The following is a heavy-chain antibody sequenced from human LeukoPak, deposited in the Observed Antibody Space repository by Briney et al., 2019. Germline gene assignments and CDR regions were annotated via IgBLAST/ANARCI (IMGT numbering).Heavy chain of an antibody. CDR1: GGTFSSYA. CDR2: IIPIFGTA. CDR3: ARDQPETWTKNYYYYGMDV. D-gene: IGHD1/OR15-1a*01. Sequence: SVKVSCKASGGTFSSYAISWVRQAPGQGLEWMGGIIPIFGTANYAQKFQGRVTITADESTSTAYMELSSLRSEDTAVYYCARDQPETWTKNYYYYGMDVWGQGTAVTVSS. V-gene: IGHV1-69*13. J-gene: IGHJ6*02.